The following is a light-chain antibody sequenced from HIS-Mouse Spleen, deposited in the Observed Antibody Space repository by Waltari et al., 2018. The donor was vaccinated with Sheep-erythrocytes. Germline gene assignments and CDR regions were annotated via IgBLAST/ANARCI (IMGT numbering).Light chain of an antibody. V-gene: IGLV2-11*01. Sequence: QSALTQPRSVSGSPGQSVTISCTGTSSDVGGYNYFSWYQQHPGKAPKLEIYDVSKRPSGVPDRFSGSKSGNTASLTISGLQAEDEADYYCCSYAGSYNHVFATGTKVTVL. J-gene: IGLJ1*01. CDR3: CSYAGSYNHV. CDR2: DVS. CDR1: SSDVGGYNY.